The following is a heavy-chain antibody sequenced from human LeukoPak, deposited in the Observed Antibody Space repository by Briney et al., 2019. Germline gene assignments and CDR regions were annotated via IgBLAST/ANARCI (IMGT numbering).Heavy chain of an antibody. CDR3: SRGVCSSSSDY. CDR2: IIPIFGTA. D-gene: IGHD6-6*01. V-gene: IGHV1-69*05. CDR1: GGTFSSYA. Sequence: SSVTVSCKASGGTFSSYAISWVRPAPGQGLEWMGGIIPIFGTANYAQKFQGRVTVTRDTSTSTVYMELSSLRSEDTAVYFCSRGVCSSSSDYWGQGTLVTVSS. J-gene: IGHJ4*02.